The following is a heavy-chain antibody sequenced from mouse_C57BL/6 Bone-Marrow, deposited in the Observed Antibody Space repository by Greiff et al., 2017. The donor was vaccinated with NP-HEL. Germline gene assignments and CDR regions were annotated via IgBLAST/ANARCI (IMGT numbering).Heavy chain of an antibody. V-gene: IGHV1-69*01. Sequence: QVQLQQPGAELVMPGASVKLSCKASGYTFTSYWMHWVKQRPGQGLEWIGEIDPSDSYTNYNQKFKGKSTLTVDKSSSTAYMQLSSLTSEDSAVYYCAILYSNYAMDYWGQGTSVTVSS. D-gene: IGHD2-5*01. CDR3: AILYSNYAMDY. J-gene: IGHJ4*01. CDR1: GYTFTSYW. CDR2: IDPSDSYT.